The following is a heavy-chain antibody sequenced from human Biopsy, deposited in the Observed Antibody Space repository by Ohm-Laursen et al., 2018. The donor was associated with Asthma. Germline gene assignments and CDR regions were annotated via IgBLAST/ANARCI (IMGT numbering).Heavy chain of an antibody. J-gene: IGHJ4*01. V-gene: IGHV3-9*01. D-gene: IGHD3-22*01. CDR2: ISWNSGNI. Sequence: SLRLSCAASGFSFDDCAMHSVRQAPGKGLEWVSSISWNSGNIDYAVSVKGRFTISRDNAKNSLYLQMQSLRPEDTAFYYCAKSADYYDSTDYLDFWGRGTLVTVSS. CDR1: GFSFDDCA. CDR3: AKSADYYDSTDYLDF.